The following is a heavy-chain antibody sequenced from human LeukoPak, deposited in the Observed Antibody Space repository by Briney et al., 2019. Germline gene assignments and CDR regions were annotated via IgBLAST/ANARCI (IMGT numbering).Heavy chain of an antibody. V-gene: IGHV3-74*01. J-gene: IGHJ4*02. Sequence: GGSLRLSCAASGFTFSSNWMHWVRQAPGKGLVWVSRISGDGSRTDYADSVKGRFTISRDNRKNTLYLQMNSLRAEDTAVYYCARPLGPSVDSDYWGQGTLVTVSS. CDR1: GFTFSSNW. CDR3: ARPLGPSVDSDY. D-gene: IGHD7-27*01. CDR2: ISGDGSRT.